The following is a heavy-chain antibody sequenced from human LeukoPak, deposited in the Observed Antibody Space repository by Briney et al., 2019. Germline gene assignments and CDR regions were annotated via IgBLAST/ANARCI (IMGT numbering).Heavy chain of an antibody. J-gene: IGHJ4*02. Sequence: GGSLRLSCAASGFTFNRYGMHWVRQAPGKGLEWVAVIWYDGSNKYYADSVKGRFTISRDNSKNTLYVQMNSLRAKDTAVYYCARGNDHNSGSLDYWGQGTLVTVSS. CDR2: IWYDGSNK. D-gene: IGHD6-19*01. V-gene: IGHV3-33*01. CDR3: ARGNDHNSGSLDY. CDR1: GFTFNRYG.